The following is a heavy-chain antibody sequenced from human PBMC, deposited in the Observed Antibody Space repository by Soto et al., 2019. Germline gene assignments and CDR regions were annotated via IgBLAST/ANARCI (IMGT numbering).Heavy chain of an antibody. CDR1: GFSISSGYF. CDR2: VYHSGTA. Sequence: LSLTCAVSGFSISSGYFWGWIRQTPGKGLEWIASVYHSGTAYYNPSLKSRVTVSVDTSRNEFSLNLSSVTAADTAVYYCARDTSGYYWFDSWGQGTLVTVSS. CDR3: ARDTSGYYWFDS. J-gene: IGHJ5*01. V-gene: IGHV4-38-2*02. D-gene: IGHD3-22*01.